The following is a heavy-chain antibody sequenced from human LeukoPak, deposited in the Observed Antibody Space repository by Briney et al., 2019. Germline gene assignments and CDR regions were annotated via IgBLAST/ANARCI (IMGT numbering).Heavy chain of an antibody. CDR3: ARGALMVVITRFDY. D-gene: IGHD3-22*01. J-gene: IGHJ4*02. CDR1: GFSFSSYS. V-gene: IGHV3-21*01. CDR2: ISSSSSYI. Sequence: GGSLRLSCAAPGFSFSSYSMNWVRQAPGKGLEWVSSISSSSSYIYYADSAKGRFTISRDNAKNSLYLQMNSLRAEDTAVYYCARGALMVVITRFDYWGQGTLVTVSS.